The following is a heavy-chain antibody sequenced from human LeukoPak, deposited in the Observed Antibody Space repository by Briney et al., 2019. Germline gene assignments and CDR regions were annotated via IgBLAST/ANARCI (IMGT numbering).Heavy chain of an antibody. Sequence: GSLRLSCAASGFTVSSNYMSWVRQAPGKGLEWIGYIYYSGSTNYNPSLKSRVTISVDTSKNQFSLRLSSVTAADTAVYYCARHRYYYDSSGYYYQPWGQGTLVTVSS. CDR2: IYYSGST. CDR3: ARHRYYYDSSGYYYQP. CDR1: GFTVSSNY. V-gene: IGHV4-59*02. J-gene: IGHJ5*02. D-gene: IGHD3-22*01.